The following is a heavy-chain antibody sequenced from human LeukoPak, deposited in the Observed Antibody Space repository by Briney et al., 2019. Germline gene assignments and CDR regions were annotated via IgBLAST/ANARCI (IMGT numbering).Heavy chain of an antibody. D-gene: IGHD3-16*02. CDR3: ARADYDFVWGSYRLPDP. CDR1: GYTFTNYD. Sequence: ASVKVSCKASGYTFTNYDINWVRQATGQGLEWMGWVNPDSGNTGYAQKFQGRVTMTRNTSISTAYMELSSLRSEDTAMCYCARADYDFVWGSYRLPDPWGQGTLVTVSS. J-gene: IGHJ5*02. CDR2: VNPDSGNT. V-gene: IGHV1-8*01.